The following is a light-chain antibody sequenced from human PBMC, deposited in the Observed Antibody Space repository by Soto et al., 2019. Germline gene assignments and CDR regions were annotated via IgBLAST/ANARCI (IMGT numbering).Light chain of an antibody. V-gene: IGKV1-17*01. CDR1: QGIRND. CDR3: LQHNSYPRT. CDR2: AAS. Sequence: DLQMTQSPSSLSASVGDRVTITCRASQGIRNDVGWYQQKAGKAPKLLISAASNVQRGVPSRFSGSGSGTEFPLTISSLQPEDFATYYCLQHNSYPRTFGQGTRLEIK. J-gene: IGKJ2*02.